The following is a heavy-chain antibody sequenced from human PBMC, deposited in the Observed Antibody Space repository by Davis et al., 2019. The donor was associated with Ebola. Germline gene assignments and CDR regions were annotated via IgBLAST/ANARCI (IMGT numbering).Heavy chain of an antibody. CDR2: IRSKPYGGTT. Sequence: GGSLRLSCTGSGFTFSDSALNWFRQAPGKGLEWIAFIRSKPYGGTTEYAASVKGRFTISRDDSNSIAYLDMRSLTTEDTAVYYCSRDRFYGDSQLSDWGQGTLVTVSS. CDR1: GFTFSDSA. CDR3: SRDRFYGDSQLSD. D-gene: IGHD4-17*01. J-gene: IGHJ4*02. V-gene: IGHV3-49*03.